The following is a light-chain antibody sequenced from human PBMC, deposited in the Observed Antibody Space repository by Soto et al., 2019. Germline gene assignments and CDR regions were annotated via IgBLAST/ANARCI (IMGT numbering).Light chain of an antibody. V-gene: IGKV4-1*01. J-gene: IGKJ3*01. CDR2: WAS. CDR3: QQYYSIPPA. CDR1: QSVLYSSNNKNY. Sequence: DIVMTQSPDSLAVSLGERATINCKSSQSVLYSSNNKNYLAWYQQKPGQPPKLLIYWASTRESGVPDRFSGSGSGTDFTLTIRSLQAEDVAVYYCQQYYSIPPAFGPGTKVDIK.